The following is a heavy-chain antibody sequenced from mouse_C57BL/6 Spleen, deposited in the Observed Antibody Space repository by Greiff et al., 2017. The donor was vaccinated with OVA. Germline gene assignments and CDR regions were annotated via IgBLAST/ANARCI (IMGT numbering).Heavy chain of an antibody. Sequence: EVQRVESGGGLVKPGGSLKLSCAASGFTFSSYAMSWVRQTPEKRLEWVATISDGGSYTYYPDNVKGRFTISRDNAKNNLYLQMSHLKSEDTAMYYCARDGVTGTAYWGQGTLVTVSA. CDR2: ISDGGSYT. CDR1: GFTFSSYA. D-gene: IGHD4-1*01. V-gene: IGHV5-4*01. CDR3: ARDGVTGTAY. J-gene: IGHJ3*01.